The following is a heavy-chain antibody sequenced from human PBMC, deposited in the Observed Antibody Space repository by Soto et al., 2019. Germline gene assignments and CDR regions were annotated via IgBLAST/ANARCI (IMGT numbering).Heavy chain of an antibody. CDR3: ARGGDLGYCSSTSCPNTDSSTTEMDT. J-gene: IGHJ6*02. CDR1: GYSFTSYW. Sequence: RGESLKISCKGSGYSFTSYWIGWVRQMPGKGLEWMGIIYPGDSDTRYSPSFQGQVTISADKSISTAYLQWSSLKASDTAMYYCARGGDLGYCSSTSCPNTDSSTTEMDTWAQDTALPISS. D-gene: IGHD2-2*01. CDR2: IYPGDSDT. V-gene: IGHV5-51*01.